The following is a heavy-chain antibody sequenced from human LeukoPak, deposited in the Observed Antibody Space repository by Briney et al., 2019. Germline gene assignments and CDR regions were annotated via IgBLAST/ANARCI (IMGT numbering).Heavy chain of an antibody. J-gene: IGHJ5*02. CDR2: ISAYNGNT. CDR3: ARQVPGYSSSWYGRENWFDP. D-gene: IGHD6-13*01. CDR1: GYTFTSYG. Sequence: GASVKVSCKASGYTFTSYGLSWVRQAPGQGLEWMGWISAYNGNTNYAQKFQGRVTITADESTSTAYMELSSLRSEDTAVYYCARQVPGYSSSWYGRENWFDPWGQGTLVTVSS. V-gene: IGHV1-18*01.